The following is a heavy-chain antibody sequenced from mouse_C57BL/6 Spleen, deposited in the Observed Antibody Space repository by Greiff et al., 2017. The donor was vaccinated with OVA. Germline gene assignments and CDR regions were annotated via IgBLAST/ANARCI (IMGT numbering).Heavy chain of an antibody. CDR2: IGPGSGST. Sequence: VQLQQSGAELVKPGASVKISCKASGYTFTDYYINWVKQRPGQGLEWIGKIGPGSGSTYYNEKFKGKATLTADKSSSTAYMQLSSLTSEDSAVYFCARGGVTTVVATYYYAMDYWGQGTSVTVSS. CDR3: ARGGVTTVVATYYYAMDY. V-gene: IGHV1-77*01. J-gene: IGHJ4*01. CDR1: GYTFTDYY. D-gene: IGHD1-1*01.